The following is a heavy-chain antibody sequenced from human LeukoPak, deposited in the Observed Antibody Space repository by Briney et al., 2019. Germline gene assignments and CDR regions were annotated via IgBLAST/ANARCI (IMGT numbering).Heavy chain of an antibody. CDR2: ISSSSSYI. Sequence: PGGSLRLSCEASGFTFSSYSMNWVRQAPGKGLEWVSSISSSSSYIYYADSVKGRFTISRDNAKNSLYLQMNSLRAEDTAVYYCARVGFTGSSLYFDYWGQGTLVTVSS. V-gene: IGHV3-21*01. D-gene: IGHD1-1*01. CDR1: GFTFSSYS. CDR3: ARVGFTGSSLYFDY. J-gene: IGHJ4*02.